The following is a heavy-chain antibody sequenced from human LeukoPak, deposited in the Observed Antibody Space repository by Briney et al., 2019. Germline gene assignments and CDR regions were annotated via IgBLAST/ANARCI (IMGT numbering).Heavy chain of an antibody. CDR1: GYSFTSYW. V-gene: IGHV5-51*01. CDR3: AIHKSVRYSSSWYSDY. CDR2: IYPGDSDT. J-gene: IGHJ4*02. Sequence: GESLKISCKGSGYSFTSYWIGWVRQMPGKGLEWMGIIYPGDSDTRYSPSFQGQVTISAVKSISTAYMQWSSLKASDTAMYYCAIHKSVRYSSSWYSDYWGQGTLVTVSS. D-gene: IGHD6-13*01.